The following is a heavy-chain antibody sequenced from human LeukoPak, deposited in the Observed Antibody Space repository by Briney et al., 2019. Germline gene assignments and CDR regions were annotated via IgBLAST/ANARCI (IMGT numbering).Heavy chain of an antibody. CDR2: IYYSGST. CDR1: GGSISSDTYY. CDR3: V. V-gene: IGHV4-39*07. J-gene: IGHJ6*03. Sequence: SETLSLTCTVSGGSISSDTYYWGWIRQPPGKGLEWIGNIYYSGSTYYNPSLKSRVTISVDTSKNQFSLNRISVTAADTAYYMDVWGKRTTVTGSS.